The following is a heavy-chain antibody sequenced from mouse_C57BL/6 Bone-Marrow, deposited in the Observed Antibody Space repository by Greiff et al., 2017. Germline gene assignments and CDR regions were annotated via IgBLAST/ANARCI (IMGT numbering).Heavy chain of an antibody. CDR1: GFTFSSYT. CDR3: AIYDYGYFDV. V-gene: IGHV5-9*01. J-gene: IGHJ1*03. Sequence: EVMLVESGGGLVKPGGSLKLSCAASGFTFSSYTMSWVRQTPEKRLEWVATISGGGGNTYYPDSVKGRFTISRDNAKNTLYLQISSLRSEDTALYYCAIYDYGYFDVWGTGTTVTVSS. CDR2: ISGGGGNT. D-gene: IGHD2-4*01.